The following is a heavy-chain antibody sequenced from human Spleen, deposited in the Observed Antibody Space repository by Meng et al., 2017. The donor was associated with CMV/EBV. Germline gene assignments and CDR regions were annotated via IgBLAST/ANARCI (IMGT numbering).Heavy chain of an antibody. CDR1: GGTFSSFS. J-gene: IGHJ5*02. Sequence: SVKVSCKASGGTFSSFSFSWMRQAPGQGLEWVGGFSPVYGRSFYAQKFQGRVTITRDESTTTAYMELSSLKSEDTAVYYCARGDVTTGLGWFDPWGQGTLVTVSS. D-gene: IGHD4-17*01. CDR2: FSPVYGRS. V-gene: IGHV1-69*05. CDR3: ARGDVTTGLGWFDP.